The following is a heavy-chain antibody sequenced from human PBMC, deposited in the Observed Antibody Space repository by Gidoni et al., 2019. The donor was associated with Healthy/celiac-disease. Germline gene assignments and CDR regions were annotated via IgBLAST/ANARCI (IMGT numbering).Heavy chain of an antibody. CDR1: GFTVSSNY. V-gene: IGHV3-53*01. Sequence: EVQLVESGGGLIQPGGSLRLSCAASGFTVSSNYMSWVRQAPGKGLGWVSVIYSGGSTYYADSVKGRFTISRDNSKNTLYLQMNSLRAEDTAVYYCARDLGYYYDSSGYQKGEGFDYWGQGTLVTDSS. D-gene: IGHD3-22*01. J-gene: IGHJ4*02. CDR3: ARDLGYYYDSSGYQKGEGFDY. CDR2: IYSGGST.